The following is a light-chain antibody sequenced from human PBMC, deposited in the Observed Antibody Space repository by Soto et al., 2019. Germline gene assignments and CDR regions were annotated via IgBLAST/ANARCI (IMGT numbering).Light chain of an antibody. CDR3: SSYTSSSTLDVV. V-gene: IGLV2-14*01. CDR1: SSDVGGYNY. Sequence: QSALTQPASVSGYPGQSITISCTGTSSDVGGYNYVSWYQQHPGKAPKLMIYDVSNRPSGVSNRFSGSKSGNTASLTISGLQADDEADYYCSSYTSSSTLDVVFGGGTKLTVL. J-gene: IGLJ2*01. CDR2: DVS.